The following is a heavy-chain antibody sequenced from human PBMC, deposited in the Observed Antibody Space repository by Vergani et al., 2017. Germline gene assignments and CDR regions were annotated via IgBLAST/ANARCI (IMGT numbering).Heavy chain of an antibody. Sequence: QVQLVQSGAEVKKPGSSVKVSCKASGGTFSSYAISWVRQAPGQGLEWMGRIIPIFGTANYAQKFQGRVTFTADESTSTAYMELSSLRSEDTAVYYCAGDRRFIVATPITYYGMDVWDRGTTVTVSS. V-gene: IGHV1-69*13. J-gene: IGHJ6*02. CDR3: AGDRRFIVATPITYYGMDV. CDR2: IIPIFGTA. D-gene: IGHD5-12*01. CDR1: GGTFSSYA.